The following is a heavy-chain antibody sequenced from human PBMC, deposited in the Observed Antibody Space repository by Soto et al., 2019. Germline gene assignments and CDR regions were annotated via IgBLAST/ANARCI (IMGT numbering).Heavy chain of an antibody. J-gene: IGHJ3*02. Sequence: SVTMSVTCAVYDGSSSGYYWSWISKTPGKGLEWIGEINYSGSTNYNPSLKSRVTISVDTPKNQLSLKLSSVTAADTAVYYCARTYGSGSRGTLDIWGQGTMVTVSS. CDR2: INYSGST. CDR3: ARTYGSGSRGTLDI. D-gene: IGHD3-10*01. V-gene: IGHV4-34*01. CDR1: DGSSSGYY.